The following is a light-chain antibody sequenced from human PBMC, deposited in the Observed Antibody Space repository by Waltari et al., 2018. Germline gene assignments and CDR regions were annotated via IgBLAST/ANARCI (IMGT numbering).Light chain of an antibody. CDR3: QQSYTTPWT. V-gene: IGKV1-39*01. J-gene: IGKJ1*01. CDR2: AAS. CDR1: QSISSY. Sequence: DIQMTQSPSSLSASVGDRVTITCRASQSISSYLHCYQEKAGKAPKLLIYAASTLQSGVPSRFSGSGSGADFTLTISSLQPEDFATYYCQQSYTTPWTFGQGTKVEIK.